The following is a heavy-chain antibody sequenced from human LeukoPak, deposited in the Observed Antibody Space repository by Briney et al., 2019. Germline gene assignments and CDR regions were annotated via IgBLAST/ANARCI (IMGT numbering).Heavy chain of an antibody. V-gene: IGHV1-46*01. Sequence: ASVKVSCKASGYTFTSYYIHWVRQAPGQGLEWMGIINPSGGNTNYAQKVQGRVTMTTDTSTSTVYMELRSLRSDDTAVYYCARDIGYCSGGTCRYWFDPWGQGTLVTVSS. CDR2: INPSGGNT. CDR1: GYTFTSYY. D-gene: IGHD2-15*01. J-gene: IGHJ5*02. CDR3: ARDIGYCSGGTCRYWFDP.